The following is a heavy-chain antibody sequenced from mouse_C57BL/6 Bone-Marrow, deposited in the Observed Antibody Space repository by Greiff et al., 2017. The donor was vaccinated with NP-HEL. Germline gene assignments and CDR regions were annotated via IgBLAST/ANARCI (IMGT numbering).Heavy chain of an antibody. CDR1: GFTFSNYW. CDR2: ISWKSGNNAS. V-gene: IGHV6-3*01. D-gene: IGHD1-1*02. Sequence: EVKLQESGGGLVQPGGSMKLSCAASGFTFSNYWMNWVRQSPEKGLEWVAKISWKSGNNASHYEVTVKGRFTISRDDSKRSVYLTINNLRAEDTGIYYCGGWALDYWGQGTTLTVSS. CDR3: GGWALDY. J-gene: IGHJ2*01.